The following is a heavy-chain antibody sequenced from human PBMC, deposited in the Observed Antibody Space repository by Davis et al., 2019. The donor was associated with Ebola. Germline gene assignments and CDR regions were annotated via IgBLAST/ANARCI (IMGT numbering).Heavy chain of an antibody. J-gene: IGHJ4*02. V-gene: IGHV3-23*01. CDR2: ISGNGETT. Sequence: GESLKISCRASGFTFGSYHMTWVRQAPGKGLEWVSVISGNGETTFYSDSVKGRFIISRDNAKNTLYLQMKSLRAEDTAIYYCAKFRGTQQLDYWGQGTLVTVSS. CDR3: AKFRGTQQLDY. CDR1: GFTFGSYH. D-gene: IGHD1-1*01.